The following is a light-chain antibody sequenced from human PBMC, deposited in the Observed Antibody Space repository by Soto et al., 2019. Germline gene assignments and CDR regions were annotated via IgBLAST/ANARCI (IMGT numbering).Light chain of an antibody. J-gene: IGKJ1*01. V-gene: IGKV3-15*01. CDR1: QSVSSN. Sequence: EIVMTQSPATLSVCPGERASLSCRASQSVSSNLAWYQQKPGQTPRLLIYGASTRANGIPARFSGSGSGTEFTLTISSLQSEDFAVYYCQQYNNWPRTFGQGTKVEIK. CDR2: GAS. CDR3: QQYNNWPRT.